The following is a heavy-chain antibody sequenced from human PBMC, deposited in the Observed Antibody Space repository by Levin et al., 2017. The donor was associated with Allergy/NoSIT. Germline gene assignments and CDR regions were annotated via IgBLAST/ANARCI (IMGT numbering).Heavy chain of an antibody. D-gene: IGHD3-22*01. CDR1: GFSFSKLA. CDR3: GKDHESMGYPTFDC. Sequence: GESLKISCAASGFSFSKLAMSWVRQAPGKGLEWVSTFSASGPYYADSVKGRFTISRDNSRNTLSLEMNNLRDEDTAVYYCGKDHESMGYPTFDCWGQGTQVTVSS. V-gene: IGHV3-23*01. J-gene: IGHJ4*02. CDR2: FSASGP.